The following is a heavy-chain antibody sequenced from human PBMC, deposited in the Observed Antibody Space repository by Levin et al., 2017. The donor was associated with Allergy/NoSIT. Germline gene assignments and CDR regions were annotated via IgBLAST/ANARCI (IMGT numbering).Heavy chain of an antibody. D-gene: IGHD6-13*01. CDR2: IIPILGIA. CDR1: GGTFSSYT. Sequence: ASVKVSCKASGGTFSSYTISWVRQAPGQGLEWMGRIIPILGIANYAQKFQGRVTITADKSTSTAYMELSSLRSEDTAVYYCARDLRGQQLVSWFDPWGQGTLVTVSS. V-gene: IGHV1-69*04. CDR3: ARDLRGQQLVSWFDP. J-gene: IGHJ5*02.